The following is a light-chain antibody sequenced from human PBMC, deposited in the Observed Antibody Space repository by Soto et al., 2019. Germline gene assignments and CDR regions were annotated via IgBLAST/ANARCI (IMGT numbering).Light chain of an antibody. V-gene: IGLV1-40*01. CDR3: QSYDSSLSGWV. CDR1: NSNIGAGYD. J-gene: IGLJ3*02. Sequence: QSVLTQPPSVSGAPGQRVTISCTGCNSNIGAGYDVHWYQQLPGTAPKLLIYGNSNRPSGVPDRFSGSKSGTSASLAITGLQAEDEADYYCQSYDSSLSGWVFGGGTKLTVL. CDR2: GNS.